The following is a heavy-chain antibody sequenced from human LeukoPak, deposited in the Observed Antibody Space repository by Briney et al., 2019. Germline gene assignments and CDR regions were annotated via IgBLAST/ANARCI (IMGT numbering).Heavy chain of an antibody. Sequence: PSQTLSLTCAVSGGSISSGGYSWSWIRQPPGKGLEWIGYIYHSGSTYYNPSLKSRVTISVDRSKNQFSLKLSSVTAADTAVYYCARVKGYCDSSGQPSYVDAFDIWGQGTMVTVSS. V-gene: IGHV4-30-2*01. CDR1: GGSISSGGYS. J-gene: IGHJ3*02. CDR2: IYHSGST. D-gene: IGHD3-22*01. CDR3: ARVKGYCDSSGQPSYVDAFDI.